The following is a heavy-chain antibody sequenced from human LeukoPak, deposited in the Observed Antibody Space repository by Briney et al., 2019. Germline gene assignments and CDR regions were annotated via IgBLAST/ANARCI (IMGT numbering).Heavy chain of an antibody. Sequence: SQTLSLTCTVSGGSISSGSYYWSWIRQPAGKGLEWIGRIYTSGSTNYNPSLKSRVTISVDTSKNQFSLKLSSVTAADTAVYYCAREKGRITMVRGVRVFDYWGQGTLVTVSS. V-gene: IGHV4-61*02. CDR1: GGSISSGSYY. CDR2: IYTSGST. J-gene: IGHJ4*02. D-gene: IGHD3-10*01. CDR3: AREKGRITMVRGVRVFDY.